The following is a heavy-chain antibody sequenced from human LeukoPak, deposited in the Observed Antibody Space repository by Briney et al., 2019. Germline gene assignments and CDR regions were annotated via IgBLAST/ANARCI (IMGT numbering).Heavy chain of an antibody. CDR3: ARQLGYCSGGNCYFDY. D-gene: IGHD2-15*01. CDR1: GFTFSSYA. Sequence: GGSLRLSCAASGFTFSSYAMSWVRQAPGKGLEWVSAISGSGGGTHYADSVKGRFTISRDNSKNTLYLQMNSLRAGDTAVYYCARQLGYCSGGNCYFDYWGQGTLVTVSS. J-gene: IGHJ4*02. CDR2: ISGSGGGT. V-gene: IGHV3-23*01.